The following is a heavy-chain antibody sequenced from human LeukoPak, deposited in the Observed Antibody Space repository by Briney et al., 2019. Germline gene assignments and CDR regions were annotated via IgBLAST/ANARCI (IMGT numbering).Heavy chain of an antibody. V-gene: IGHV1-69*02. Sequence: SVKVSCKPSGRTFTSYTISWVRQAPGHRLEWMGGIIPILVIANYAQKYQRRVTITADKSTSTAYMELSSLRSEDTAVYYCARGSELARFDYWGQGTLVTVSS. CDR1: GRTFTSYT. CDR2: IIPILVIA. D-gene: IGHD1-26*01. CDR3: ARGSELARFDY. J-gene: IGHJ4*02.